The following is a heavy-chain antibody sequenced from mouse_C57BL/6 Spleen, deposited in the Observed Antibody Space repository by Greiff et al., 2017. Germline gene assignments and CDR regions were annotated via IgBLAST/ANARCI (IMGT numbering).Heavy chain of an antibody. V-gene: IGHV1-55*01. CDR2: ISPGSGST. Sequence: VPLQQSGAELVKPGASVKMSCKASGYTFTSYWIPWVQQRPGHGLAWIGDISPGSGSTHYNEKFKSKATLTVDTSSSTAYMQLSSLTSEDAAVYYWARGMTTVFDYWGQGTTRTVSS. D-gene: IGHD1-1*01. J-gene: IGHJ2*01. CDR3: ARGMTTVFDY. CDR1: GYTFTSYW.